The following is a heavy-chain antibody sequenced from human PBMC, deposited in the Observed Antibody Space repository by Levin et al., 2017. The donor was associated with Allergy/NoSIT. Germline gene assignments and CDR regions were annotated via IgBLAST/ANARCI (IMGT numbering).Heavy chain of an antibody. Sequence: GESLKISCKSLGYTFTRYDINWVRQATGQGLEWMGWMNPNSGNTGYAQKFQGRVTMTRNTSISTAYMELSSLRSEDTAVYYCARGAYKYDRSGRWTAFYYWGQGTLVTVSS. CDR3: ARGAYKYDRSGRWTAFYY. J-gene: IGHJ4*02. V-gene: IGHV1-8*01. CDR2: MNPNSGNT. CDR1: GYTFTRYD. D-gene: IGHD3-22*01.